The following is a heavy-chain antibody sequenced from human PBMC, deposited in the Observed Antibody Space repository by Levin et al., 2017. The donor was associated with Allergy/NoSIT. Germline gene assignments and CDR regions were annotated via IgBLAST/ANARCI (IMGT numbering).Heavy chain of an antibody. CDR2: IYYSGST. CDR3: ARSMVRGVITYWFDP. J-gene: IGHJ5*02. V-gene: IGHV4-30-4*01. Sequence: SETLSLTCTVSGGSISSGDYYWSWIRQPPGKGLEWIGYIYYSGSTYYNPSLKSRVTISVDTSKNQFSLKLSSVTAADTAVYYCARSMVRGVITYWFDPWGQGTLVTVSS. D-gene: IGHD3-10*01. CDR1: GGSISSGDYY.